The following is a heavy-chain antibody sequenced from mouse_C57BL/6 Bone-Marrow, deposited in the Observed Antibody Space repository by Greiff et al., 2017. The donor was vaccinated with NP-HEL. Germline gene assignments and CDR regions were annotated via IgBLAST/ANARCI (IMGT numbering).Heavy chain of an antibody. CDR2: IYPGSGST. V-gene: IGHV1-55*01. J-gene: IGHJ2*01. D-gene: IGHD1-1*01. Sequence: QVHVKQPGAELVKPGASVKMSCKASGYTFTSYWITWVKQRPGQGLEWIGDIYPGSGSTNYNEKFKSKATLTVDTSSSTAYMQLSSLTSEDSAVYYCAREGITTVGAYWGQGTTLTVSS. CDR1: GYTFTSYW. CDR3: AREGITTVGAY.